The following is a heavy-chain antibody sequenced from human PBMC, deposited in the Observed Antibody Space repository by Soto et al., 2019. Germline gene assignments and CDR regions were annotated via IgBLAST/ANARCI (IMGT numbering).Heavy chain of an antibody. CDR1: GFTFDDYA. J-gene: IGHJ6*03. V-gene: IGHV3-9*01. Sequence: EVQLVESGGGLVQPGRSLRLSCAASGFTFDDYAMYWVRQAPGKGLEWVSGISWNSGSIGYADSVKGRFTISRDNAKNSLYLQMNSLRAEDTALYYCAKDIGYGVGEPLGVMDVWGKGTTVTVSS. CDR3: AKDIGYGVGEPLGVMDV. D-gene: IGHD3-10*01. CDR2: ISWNSGSI.